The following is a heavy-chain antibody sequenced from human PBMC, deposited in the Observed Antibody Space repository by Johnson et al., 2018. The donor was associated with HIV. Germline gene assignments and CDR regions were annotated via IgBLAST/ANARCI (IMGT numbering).Heavy chain of an antibody. CDR2: ISYDGSNK. V-gene: IGHV3-30-3*01. J-gene: IGHJ3*02. Sequence: QVQLVESGGGVVQPGRSLRLSCVGSAFTFSSYAMHWVRQAPGKGLEWVAVISYDGSNKFYADSVKGRFTISRDNSKNTLYLQMNSLRAEDTPVYYCAKDRGDYGGNRDAFDIWGQGTMVTVSS. D-gene: IGHD4-23*01. CDR1: AFTFSSYA. CDR3: AKDRGDYGGNRDAFDI.